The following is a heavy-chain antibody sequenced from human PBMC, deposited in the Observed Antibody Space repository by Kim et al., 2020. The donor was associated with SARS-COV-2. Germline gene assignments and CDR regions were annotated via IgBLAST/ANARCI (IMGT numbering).Heavy chain of an antibody. J-gene: IGHJ6*02. Sequence: SVKVSCKASGGTFSSYAISWVRQAPGQGLEWMGGIIPIFCTANYAQKFQGRVTITADESTSTAYMELSSLRSEDTAVYYCARDGSWAIEYYYYGMDVWGQGTTVTVSS. CDR3: ARDGSWAIEYYYYGMDV. V-gene: IGHV1-69*13. D-gene: IGHD3-16*01. CDR1: GGTFSSYA. CDR2: IIPIFCTA.